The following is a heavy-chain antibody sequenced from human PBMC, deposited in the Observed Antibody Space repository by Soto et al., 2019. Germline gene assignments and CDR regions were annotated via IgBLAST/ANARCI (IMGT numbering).Heavy chain of an antibody. J-gene: IGHJ3*02. D-gene: IGHD1-26*01. Sequence: SETLSLTCTVSGGSISSSSYYWGWIRQPPGKGLEWIGSIYYSGSTYYNPSLKSRVTISVDTSKNQFSLKLSSVTAADTAVYYCARQAAMEWELIGAFDIWGQGTMVTVSS. CDR3: ARQAAMEWELIGAFDI. CDR2: IYYSGST. V-gene: IGHV4-39*01. CDR1: GGSISSSSYY.